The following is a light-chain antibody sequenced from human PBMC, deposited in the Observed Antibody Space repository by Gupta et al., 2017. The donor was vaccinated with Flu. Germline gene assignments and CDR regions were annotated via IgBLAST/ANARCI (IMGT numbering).Light chain of an antibody. J-gene: IGKJ1*01. CDR1: QSIRSW. Sequence: SPSTLSASVGDRVTITCRASQSIRSWLAWYQQRPGKAPKLLIYKASSLESGVPSMFSGSGSGTEFTLTISSLQPDDFATYYCQKYDNSATFGQGTKVEIK. CDR2: KAS. CDR3: QKYDNSAT. V-gene: IGKV1-5*03.